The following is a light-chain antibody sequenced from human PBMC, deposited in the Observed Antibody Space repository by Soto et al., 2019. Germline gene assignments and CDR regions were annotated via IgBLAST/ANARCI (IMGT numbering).Light chain of an antibody. CDR3: QQYSSSPS. V-gene: IGKV3-15*01. CDR2: GAS. Sequence: EIVRTQSTVTLCVSPGERFTRSGRASQSVSSNLAWYQQKPGQPPRLLIYGASTRATGIPARFSGSGSGTEFNLTISSLQSEDFGVYYCQQYSSSPSVGPGTRLEIK. J-gene: IGKJ5*01. CDR1: QSVSSN.